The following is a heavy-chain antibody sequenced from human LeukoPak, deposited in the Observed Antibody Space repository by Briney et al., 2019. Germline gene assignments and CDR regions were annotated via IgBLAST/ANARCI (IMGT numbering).Heavy chain of an antibody. V-gene: IGHV4-39*01. CDR1: GGSISSSSYY. J-gene: IGHJ5*02. CDR3: ARPGGSGSYYNWCDP. Sequence: PSQTLSLTCAVSGGSISSSSYYWGWIRQPPGKGLEWIGSIYYSGSTYYNPSLKSRVTISVDTSKNQFSQKLSSVTAADTAVYYCARPGGSGSYYNWCDPWGQGTLVSVSS. D-gene: IGHD3-10*01. CDR2: IYYSGST.